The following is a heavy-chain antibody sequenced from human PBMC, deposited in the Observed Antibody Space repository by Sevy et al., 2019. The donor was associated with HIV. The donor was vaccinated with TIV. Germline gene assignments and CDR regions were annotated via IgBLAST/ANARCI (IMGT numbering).Heavy chain of an antibody. V-gene: IGHV3-23*01. CDR1: GFTFNNYA. J-gene: IGHJ4*02. D-gene: IGHD3-22*01. Sequence: GGSLRLSCAASGFTFNNYAMTWVRQAPGKGLEWVSAVSGGGDTTYYADSVKRRFTISRDNSKNTLYLQMNSLRAEDTAVYYCAKGGSTSGYYLNYFAYWGQGTLVTVSS. CDR3: AKGGSTSGYYLNYFAY. CDR2: VSGGGDTT.